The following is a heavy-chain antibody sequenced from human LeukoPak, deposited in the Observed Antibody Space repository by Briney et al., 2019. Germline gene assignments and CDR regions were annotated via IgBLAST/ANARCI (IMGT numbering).Heavy chain of an antibody. CDR3: ARGWTGSLQGDY. J-gene: IGHJ4*02. D-gene: IGHD3/OR15-3a*01. V-gene: IGHV3-53*01. CDR2: IYSGGST. CDR1: GFTFSSYE. Sequence: GGSLRLSCAASGFTFSSYEMNWVRQAPGKGLEWVSVIYSGGSTYYADSVKGRFTISRDNSKNTLYLQMNSLRAEDTAVYYCARGWTGSLQGDYWGQGTLVTVSS.